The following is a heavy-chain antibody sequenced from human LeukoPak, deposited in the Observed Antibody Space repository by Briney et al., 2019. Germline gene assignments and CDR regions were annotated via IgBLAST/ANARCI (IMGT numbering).Heavy chain of an antibody. CDR2: INPNSGAT. CDR3: ARGLINGHDFDY. V-gene: IGHV1-2*02. Sequence: ASVKVSCKTSGYRFSGYYMHWVRQAPGQGLEWMGWINPNSGATNYAQNFQGRVTMTRDTSVSTGYMELRRLTSDDTAVYYCARGLINGHDFDYWGQGTLVTVSS. D-gene: IGHD5-12*01. J-gene: IGHJ4*02. CDR1: GYRFSGYY.